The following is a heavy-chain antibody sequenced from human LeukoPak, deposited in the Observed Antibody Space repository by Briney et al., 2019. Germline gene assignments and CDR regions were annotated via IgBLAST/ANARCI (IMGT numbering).Heavy chain of an antibody. CDR2: INHSGRT. J-gene: IGHJ4*02. Sequence: PSETLSLTCAVYGGSFSGYSWSWIRQPPGKGLEWIGEINHSGRTNYSPSLKSRVTISVDTSKSQFSLKLSSVTAADTAVYYCARGNKIDLIYYFDYWGQGTLVTVSS. CDR1: GGSFSGYS. CDR3: ARGNKIDLIYYFDY. V-gene: IGHV4-34*01. D-gene: IGHD3/OR15-3a*01.